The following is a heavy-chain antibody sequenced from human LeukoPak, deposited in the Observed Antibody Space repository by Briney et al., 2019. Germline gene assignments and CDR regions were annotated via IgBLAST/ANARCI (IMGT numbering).Heavy chain of an antibody. CDR1: GGSISTYY. CDR2: IYYSGNT. V-gene: IGHV4-59*12. J-gene: IGHJ5*02. Sequence: SETLSLTCTVSGGSISTYYWSWIRQPPGKGLEWIVYIYYSGNTNYNPSLKSRVSISLDTSRNQFSLKLSSVTAADTAVYYCAGYNSGGWFDPWGQGTLVTVSS. CDR3: AGYNSGGWFDP. D-gene: IGHD6-19*01.